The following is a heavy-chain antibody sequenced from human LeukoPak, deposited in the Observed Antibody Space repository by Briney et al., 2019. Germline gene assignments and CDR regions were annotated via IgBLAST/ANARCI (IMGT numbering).Heavy chain of an antibody. J-gene: IGHJ3*02. Sequence: GGSLRLSCAASGFSFSSYSMNWVRQAPGKGLEWVSYISSSSSTIYYADSVKGRFTISRDNAKNSLYLQMNSLRAEDTAVFYCARDIAVGDSLDIWGQGTMVTVSS. V-gene: IGHV3-48*01. CDR3: ARDIAVGDSLDI. CDR1: GFSFSSYS. CDR2: ISSSSSTI. D-gene: IGHD2-15*01.